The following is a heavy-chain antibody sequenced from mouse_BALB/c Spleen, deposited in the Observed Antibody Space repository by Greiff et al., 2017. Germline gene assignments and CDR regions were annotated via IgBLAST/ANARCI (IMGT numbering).Heavy chain of an antibody. J-gene: IGHJ3*01. D-gene: IGHD2-3*01. CDR1: GFTFSSFG. V-gene: IGHV5-17*02. Sequence: EVMLVESGGGLVQPGGSRKLSCAASGFTFSSFGMHWVRQAPEKGLEWVAYISSGSSTIYYADTVKGRFTISRDNPKNTLFLQMTSLRSEDTAMYYCARSLDGYWFAYWGQGTLVTVSA. CDR3: ARSLDGYWFAY. CDR2: ISSGSSTI.